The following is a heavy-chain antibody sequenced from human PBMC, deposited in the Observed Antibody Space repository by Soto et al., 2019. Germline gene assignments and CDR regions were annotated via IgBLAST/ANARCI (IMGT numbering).Heavy chain of an antibody. CDR2: IYYSGST. Sequence: PSETLSLTCTVAWGSSGDYYWSWIRQPPGKGLEWIGYIYYSGSTNYNPSLKSRVTISVDTSKNQFSLKLSSVTAADTAVYYCARLGHVYYYDSSGYREYFQHWGQGTLVTVSS. D-gene: IGHD3-22*01. CDR1: WGSSGDYY. J-gene: IGHJ1*01. CDR3: ARLGHVYYYDSSGYREYFQH. V-gene: IGHV4-59*01.